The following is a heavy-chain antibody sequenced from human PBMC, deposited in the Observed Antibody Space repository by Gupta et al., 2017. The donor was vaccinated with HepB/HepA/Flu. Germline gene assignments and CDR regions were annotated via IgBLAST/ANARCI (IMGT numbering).Heavy chain of an antibody. CDR3: AKFRSWYYFDH. J-gene: IGHJ4*02. V-gene: IGHV3-23*01. D-gene: IGHD6-13*01. CDR2: MSGGGATI. Sequence: EVQLLESGGGLVQPGGSLRLSCAASGFTFRDYAMIWVRQAPGKGLEWVSLMSGGGATINYADSVKGRFTVSRDNSKNTLYLQMNSLRVEDTAVYYCAKFRSWYYFDHWGQGTLVTVSS. CDR1: GFTFRDYA.